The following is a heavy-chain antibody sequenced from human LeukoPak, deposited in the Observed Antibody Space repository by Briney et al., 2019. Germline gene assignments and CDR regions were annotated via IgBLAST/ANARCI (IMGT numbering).Heavy chain of an antibody. CDR2: ISTSSSYI. V-gene: IGHV3-21*01. D-gene: IGHD2-2*01. Sequence: PGGSLRLSCAASGFTFSGYSLNWVRQAPGKGLEWVSSISTSSSYIYYADSVKGRFTISRENAKNSLYLQMNSLRAGDTAVYYCARERTHYGMDVWGQGTTVTVSS. CDR1: GFTFSGYS. J-gene: IGHJ6*02. CDR3: ARERTHYGMDV.